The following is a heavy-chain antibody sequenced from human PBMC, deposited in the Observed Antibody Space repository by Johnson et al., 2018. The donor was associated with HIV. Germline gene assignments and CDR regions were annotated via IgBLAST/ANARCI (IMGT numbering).Heavy chain of an antibody. D-gene: IGHD5-18*01. J-gene: IGHJ3*01. CDR2: ISWNSGSI. CDR3: AEQYTAMAHDAFDF. V-gene: IGHV3-9*01. Sequence: VQLVESGGGLVQPGRSLRLSCAASGFTFDDYAMHWVRLAPGKGLEWVSGISWNSGSIGYADSVKGRFTISRDNSKNTLYLQMNSLRAEDTAVYYCAEQYTAMAHDAFDFWGQGTMVTVSS. CDR1: GFTFDDYA.